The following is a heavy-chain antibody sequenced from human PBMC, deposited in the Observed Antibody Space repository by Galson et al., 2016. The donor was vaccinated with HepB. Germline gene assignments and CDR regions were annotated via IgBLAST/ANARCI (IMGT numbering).Heavy chain of an antibody. V-gene: IGHV4-39*01. CDR2: IYYTGST. Sequence: LSLTCTVSGGSIGGSTYYWGWIRQPPGEGLEWIGNIYYTGSTYHNPSLKSRVTMSVDTSKDQLSLKLSSVTATDTAVYHCARFYCRTTSCRGHCGMDVWGQGTTVTVSS. CDR1: GGSIGGSTYY. D-gene: IGHD2-2*01. J-gene: IGHJ6*02. CDR3: ARFYCRTTSCRGHCGMDV.